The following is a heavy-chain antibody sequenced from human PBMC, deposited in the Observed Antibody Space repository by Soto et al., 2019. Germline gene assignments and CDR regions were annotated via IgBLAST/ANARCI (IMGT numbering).Heavy chain of an antibody. J-gene: IGHJ4*02. Sequence: SGGSLRLSCAASGFTFSVQWMIWVRQAPGKGLEWVATINQDVSERYYVDSVKGRFSISRDNAKNSLYLQMNSLRAEDTAVYYCTTEEWYYFPSWGQGTLVTVSS. CDR2: INQDVSER. CDR3: TTEEWYYFPS. D-gene: IGHD3-3*01. CDR1: GFTFSVQW. V-gene: IGHV3-7*03.